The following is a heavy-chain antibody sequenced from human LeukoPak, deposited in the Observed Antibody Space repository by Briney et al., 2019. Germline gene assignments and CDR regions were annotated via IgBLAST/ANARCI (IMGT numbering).Heavy chain of an antibody. J-gene: IGHJ4*02. CDR1: GFIFSTYD. CDR2: IDYSGINT. V-gene: IGHV3-23*01. D-gene: IGHD2-15*01. Sequence: GGSLRLSCAASGFIFSTYDMNWVRQAPEKGLEWVSAIDYSGINTYYADSVRGRFTIFRDNAKSTLFLQMNSLRAEDTAIYYCAKKETVVSPGNYFDYWGQGTLVTVSS. CDR3: AKKETVVSPGNYFDY.